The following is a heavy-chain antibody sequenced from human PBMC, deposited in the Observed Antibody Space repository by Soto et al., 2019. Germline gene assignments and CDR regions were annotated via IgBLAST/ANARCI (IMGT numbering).Heavy chain of an antibody. CDR1: GFTFSSYS. J-gene: IGHJ5*02. D-gene: IGHD3-10*01. CDR3: ARPMVRGVANPNWFDP. V-gene: IGHV3-21*01. CDR2: ISSSSSYI. Sequence: GGSLRLSCAASGFTFSSYSMNWVLQAPWKGLEWVSSISSSSSYIYYADSVKGRFTISRDNAKNSLYLQMNSLRAEDTAVYYCARPMVRGVANPNWFDPWGQGTLVTVSS.